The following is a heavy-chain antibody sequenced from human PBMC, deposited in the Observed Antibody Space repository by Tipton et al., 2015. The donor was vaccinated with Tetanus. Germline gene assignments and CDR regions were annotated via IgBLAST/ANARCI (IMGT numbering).Heavy chain of an antibody. Sequence: AVSGFTFSNYVMNWVRQAPGKGLEWVSSVSSTSSYIYYSGSVKGRFTISRDNAQSSLYLQLNSLRAEDTAVYYCASGNTFDYWGQGTLVTVSS. D-gene: IGHD1/OR15-1a*01. CDR1: GFTFSNYV. V-gene: IGHV3-21*06. CDR3: ASGNTFDY. J-gene: IGHJ4*02. CDR2: VSSTSSYI.